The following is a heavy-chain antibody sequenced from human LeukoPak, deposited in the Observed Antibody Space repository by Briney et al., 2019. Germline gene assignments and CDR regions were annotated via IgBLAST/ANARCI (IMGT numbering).Heavy chain of an antibody. V-gene: IGHV1-18*01. CDR1: GYTFTHYA. CDR2: TSAYNGNT. D-gene: IGHD3-10*01. Sequence: GASVKVSCKASGYTFTHYAISWVRQAPGHGLEWMGWTSAYNGNTTYAQKFQGRVTMPTETSTSTAYMELRSLRSYDTAVYYRARDGPMVGPPQAQIFDYWGQGTLVTVSS. CDR3: ARDGPMVGPPQAQIFDY. J-gene: IGHJ4*02.